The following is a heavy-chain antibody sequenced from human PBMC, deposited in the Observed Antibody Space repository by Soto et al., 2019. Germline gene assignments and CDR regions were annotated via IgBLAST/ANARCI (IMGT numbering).Heavy chain of an antibody. V-gene: IGHV1-3*01. D-gene: IGHD7-27*01. CDR3: TRESAPWGFEH. Sequence: VASVKVSCKASGNSFTTSAIHWVRQAPGQRPEWMGWINAGNGYIKYSQTFQGRVTITRDTSASTVYMELSSLKYEDTGIYYCTRESAPWGFEHWGQGTRVTVSS. J-gene: IGHJ4*02. CDR2: INAGNGYI. CDR1: GNSFTTSA.